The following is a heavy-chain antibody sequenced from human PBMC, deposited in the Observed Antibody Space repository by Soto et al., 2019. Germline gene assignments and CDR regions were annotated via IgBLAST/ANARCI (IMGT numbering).Heavy chain of an antibody. V-gene: IGHV1-18*01. Sequence: QVQLVQSGAEVKKPGASVKVSCKASGYTFTSYGISWVRQAPGQGLEWMGWISAYNGNPNYALKIEGRVTTTTDTPTSRAYKELRSLRSDDTAVYYCARGCNDIDYWGQGTLVTVSS. D-gene: IGHD1-1*01. CDR3: ARGCNDIDY. CDR1: GYTFTSYG. CDR2: ISAYNGNP. J-gene: IGHJ4*02.